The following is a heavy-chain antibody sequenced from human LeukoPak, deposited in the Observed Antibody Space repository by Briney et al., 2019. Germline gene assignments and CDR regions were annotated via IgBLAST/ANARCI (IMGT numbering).Heavy chain of an antibody. CDR3: ARDLPPEVATNRYDY. D-gene: IGHD5-24*01. CDR2: INPSTGST. CDR1: GDTFTRYY. J-gene: IGHJ4*02. Sequence: ASVKVSCKASGDTFTRYYMHWVRQAPGQGLEWMGIINPSTGSTGYAQKFQGRVTMTRDMSTSTVYMELSSLRSEDTAVYYCARDLPPEVATNRYDYRGQGTLITVSS. V-gene: IGHV1-46*01.